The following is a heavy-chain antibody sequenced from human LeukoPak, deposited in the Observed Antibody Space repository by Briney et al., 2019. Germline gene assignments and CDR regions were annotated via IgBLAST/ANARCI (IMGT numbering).Heavy chain of an antibody. Sequence: GWSLRLSCAASGFTFDHYAMHWVRQAPAKGREGVSGISLNSGSIGYADSVKGRFTISRNNAKNSLYLQMNSLRAEDTALYYCAKDLGYCSSTSCYGMDVWGQGTTVTVSS. CDR1: GFTFDHYA. D-gene: IGHD2-2*01. CDR3: AKDLGYCSSTSCYGMDV. V-gene: IGHV3-9*01. CDR2: ISLNSGSI. J-gene: IGHJ6*02.